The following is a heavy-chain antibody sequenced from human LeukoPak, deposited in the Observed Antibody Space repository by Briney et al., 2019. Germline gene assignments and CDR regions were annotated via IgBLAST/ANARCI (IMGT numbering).Heavy chain of an antibody. J-gene: IGHJ4*02. CDR1: GFTFSAYW. D-gene: IGHD4-23*01. CDR2: IKQDGSDK. Sequence: PGGSLRLSCAASGFTFSAYWMSWVRQAPGKGLXXXXNIKQDGSDKYYVDSVKGRFTISRDNAKNSLYLQMNSLRAEDTAVYYCARKTVVGSYFDYWGQGTPVTVSS. V-gene: IGHV3-7*03. CDR3: ARKTVVGSYFDY.